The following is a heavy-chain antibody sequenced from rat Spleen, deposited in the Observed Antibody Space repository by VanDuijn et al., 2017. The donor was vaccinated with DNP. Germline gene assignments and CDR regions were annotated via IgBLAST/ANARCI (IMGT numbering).Heavy chain of an antibody. CDR2: ITSSGGST. D-gene: IGHD1-11*01. Sequence: EVQLVESGGDLVQPGRSLKLSCVASGFTFNNYWMTWIRQVPGKGLEWVASITSSGGSTYYPDSVKGRFTISRDNAKSTLYLQMDSLRSEGTATYYCTKAGGYSPWYFDYWGQGVMVTVSS. CDR1: GFTFNNYW. CDR3: TKAGGYSPWYFDY. J-gene: IGHJ2*01. V-gene: IGHV5-31*01.